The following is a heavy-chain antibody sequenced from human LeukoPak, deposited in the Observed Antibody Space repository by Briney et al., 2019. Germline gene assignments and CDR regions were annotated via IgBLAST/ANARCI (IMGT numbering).Heavy chain of an antibody. CDR2: IYYSRYT. J-gene: IGHJ4*02. CDR3: ARLGYSGNYPDY. V-gene: IGHV4-59*08. CDR1: GGSPTKYD. Sequence: SETLSLTCTIPGGSPTKYDWTWIRHPPGKALEFIGYIYYSRYTNYNTSPKSRLTMSTDTSTHQFSLMPSSVTATDTAVYYCARLGYSGNYPDYWGQGTLVIVSS. D-gene: IGHD1-26*01.